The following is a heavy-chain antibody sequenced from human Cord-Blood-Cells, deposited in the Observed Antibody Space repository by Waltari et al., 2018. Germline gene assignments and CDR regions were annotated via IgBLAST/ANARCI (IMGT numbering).Heavy chain of an antibody. CDR2: ISAYNGNT. D-gene: IGHD2-2*01. V-gene: IGHV1-18*01. Sequence: QVQLVQSGAEVKKPGASVKVSCKSSCYTFNSYGISWVRKDPGQGLEWMGWISAYNGNTNYAQKLQGRVTMTTDTATSTAYMELRSLRSDDTAVYYCARDRRLDIVVVPAASNLDYWGQGTLVTVSS. J-gene: IGHJ4*02. CDR3: ARDRRLDIVVVPAASNLDY. CDR1: CYTFNSYG.